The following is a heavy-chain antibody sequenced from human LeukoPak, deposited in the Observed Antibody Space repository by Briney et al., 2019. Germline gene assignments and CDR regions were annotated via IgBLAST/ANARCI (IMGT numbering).Heavy chain of an antibody. D-gene: IGHD3-3*01. V-gene: IGHV3-21*01. Sequence: PGGSLRLTCAASGFTFSSYSMNWVRQAPGKGLEWVSSISSSSSYIYYADSVKGRFTISRDNAKNSLYLQMNSLRAEDTAVYYCAKLPHYDFSPAPYYYYMDVWGKGTTVTVSS. J-gene: IGHJ6*03. CDR2: ISSSSSYI. CDR1: GFTFSSYS. CDR3: AKLPHYDFSPAPYYYYMDV.